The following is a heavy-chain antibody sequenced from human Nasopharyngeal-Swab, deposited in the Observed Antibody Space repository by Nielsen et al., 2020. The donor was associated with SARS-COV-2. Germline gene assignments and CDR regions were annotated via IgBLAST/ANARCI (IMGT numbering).Heavy chain of an antibody. J-gene: IGHJ4*02. CDR2: ISAYNGRT. Sequence: ASVKVSCKASGYTFTSYGSSWVRQAPGQGLEWMGWISAYNGRTYYAQKFQGRVTMTTDKSTSTAYMDLRSLRSDDTAVYYCARDPRGPDYWGQGTRVTVSS. D-gene: IGHD6-25*01. CDR3: ARDPRGPDY. V-gene: IGHV1-18*01. CDR1: GYTFTSYG.